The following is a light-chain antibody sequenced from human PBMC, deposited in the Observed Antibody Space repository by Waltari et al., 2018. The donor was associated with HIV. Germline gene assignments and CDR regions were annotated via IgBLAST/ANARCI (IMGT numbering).Light chain of an antibody. CDR1: SRYVGGYNY. J-gene: IGLJ3*02. Sequence: QSALTPPASVSGSPGQSITISCTGTSRYVGGYNYFSWYQQHPGKAPKLMIYDVSNRPSGVSNRFSGSKSGNTASLTISGLQAEDEADYYCSSYTSSSTFWVFGGGTKLTVL. CDR3: SSYTSSSTFWV. CDR2: DVS. V-gene: IGLV2-14*03.